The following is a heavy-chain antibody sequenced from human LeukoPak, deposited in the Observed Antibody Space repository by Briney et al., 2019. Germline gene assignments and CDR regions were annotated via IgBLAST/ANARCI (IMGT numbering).Heavy chain of an antibody. V-gene: IGHV3-48*02. J-gene: IGHJ4*02. CDR3: ARDLEYSSSSSLGFGDY. D-gene: IGHD6-6*01. CDR1: GFTFSSYS. CDR2: ISSSSSTI. Sequence: GGSLRLSCAASGFTFSSYSMNWVRQAPGKGLEWVSYISSSSSTIYYADSVKGRFTISRDNAKNSLYLQMNSLRDEDTAVYYCARDLEYSSSSSLGFGDYWGQGTLVTVSS.